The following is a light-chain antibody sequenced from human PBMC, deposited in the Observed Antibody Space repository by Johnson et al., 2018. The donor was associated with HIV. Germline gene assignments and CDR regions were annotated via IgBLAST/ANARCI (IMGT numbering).Light chain of an antibody. V-gene: IGLV1-51*01. J-gene: IGLJ1*01. CDR2: DTD. CDR1: SSNIGNNS. Sequence: QSVLTQPPSVSAAPGQTVTIPCSGNSSNIGNNSVSWCQRLPGTAPKLLIHDTDERHPGIPDRFSGYKSGTTATLGITGLQTGDEADYYCGTWDGSLSAGGVFGTGTKVTVL. CDR3: GTWDGSLSAGGV.